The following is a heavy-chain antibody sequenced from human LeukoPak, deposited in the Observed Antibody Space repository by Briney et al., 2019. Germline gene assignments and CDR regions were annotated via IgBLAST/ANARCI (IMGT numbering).Heavy chain of an antibody. CDR2: IWYDGINK. V-gene: IGHV3-33*01. D-gene: IGHD3-22*01. CDR1: GFTFSSDG. CDR3: AREAVYYDSSGYYYDY. J-gene: IGHJ4*02. Sequence: GRSLRLSCAASGFTFSSDGMHWVRQAPGKGLEWVAVIWYDGINKYYADSVKGRFTISRDNSKNTLYLQMNSLRAEDTAVYYCAREAVYYDSSGYYYDYWGQGTLVTVSS.